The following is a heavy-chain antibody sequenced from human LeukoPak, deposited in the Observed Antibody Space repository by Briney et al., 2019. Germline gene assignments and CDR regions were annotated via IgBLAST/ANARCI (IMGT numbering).Heavy chain of an antibody. J-gene: IGHJ5*02. D-gene: IGHD2-15*01. CDR1: GFTFSSYW. CDR2: INSDGSTT. V-gene: IGHV3-74*01. Sequence: GGSLRLSCAASGFTFSSYWMHWVRQAPGKGLVWVSRINSDGSTTNYADSVKGRFTISRDNAENTMYLQMNSLRVEDTAVYYCTRRVSATRWFDPWGQGTLVTVPP. CDR3: TRRVSATRWFDP.